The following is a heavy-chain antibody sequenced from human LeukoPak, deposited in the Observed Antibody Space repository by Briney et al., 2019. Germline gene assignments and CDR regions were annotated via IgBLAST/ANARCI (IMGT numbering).Heavy chain of an antibody. D-gene: IGHD3-10*01. J-gene: IGHJ4*02. CDR2: IIPIFGTA. V-gene: IGHV1-69*05. CDR1: GGTFSSYA. Sequence: ASVKVSCKASGGTFSSYAISWVRQAPGQGLEWMGGIIPIFGTANYAQKFQGRVTITTDESTSTAYMGLSSLRSEDTAVYYCARGPTLRLLWFGELEKWGQGTLVTVSS. CDR3: ARGPTLRLLWFGELEK.